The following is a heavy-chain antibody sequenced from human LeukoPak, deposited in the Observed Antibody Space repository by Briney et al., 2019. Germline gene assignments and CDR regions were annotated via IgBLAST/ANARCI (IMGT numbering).Heavy chain of an antibody. CDR1: GGSVSGFY. CDR2: IHYSGTT. J-gene: IGHJ4*02. V-gene: IGHV4-59*02. D-gene: IGHD5-18*01. CDR3: ARGVDSSMAPFDY. Sequence: SETLSLTCAVSGGSVSGFYWSWIRQPPGKGLEWIGYIHYSGTTNCNPSLKSRVTIAVDTSKNQFSLKLSSVTAADTAVYYCARGVDSSMAPFDYWGQGTLVTVSS.